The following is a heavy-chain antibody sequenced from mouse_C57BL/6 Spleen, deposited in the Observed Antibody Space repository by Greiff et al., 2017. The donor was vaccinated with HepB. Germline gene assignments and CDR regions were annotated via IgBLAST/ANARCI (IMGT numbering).Heavy chain of an antibody. V-gene: IGHV1-42*01. Sequence: EVQLQQSGPELVKPGASVKISCKASGYSFTGYYMNWVKQSPEKSLEWIGEINPSTGGTTYNQKFKAKATLTVDKSSSTAYMQLKSLTSEDSAVYYCARWFHYYKDYWGQGTTLTVSS. J-gene: IGHJ2*01. CDR1: GYSFTGYY. D-gene: IGHD1-1*02. CDR2: INPSTGGT. CDR3: ARWFHYYKDY.